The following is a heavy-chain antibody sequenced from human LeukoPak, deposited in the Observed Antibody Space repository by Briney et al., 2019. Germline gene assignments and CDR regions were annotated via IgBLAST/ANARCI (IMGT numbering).Heavy chain of an antibody. CDR1: GFTFTTYA. CDR2: IKGGGGDP. CDR3: AQGGHDFNPFYC. D-gene: IGHD2-21*02. Sequence: GGSLRLSCAASGFTFTTYATGWVRQAPGEGLEWVSSIKGGGGDPFYADSVRGRFTISRDKSKNTLYLQLNSLRVEDTAVYFCAQGGHDFNPFYCWGQGTLVTVSS. V-gene: IGHV3-23*01. J-gene: IGHJ4*02.